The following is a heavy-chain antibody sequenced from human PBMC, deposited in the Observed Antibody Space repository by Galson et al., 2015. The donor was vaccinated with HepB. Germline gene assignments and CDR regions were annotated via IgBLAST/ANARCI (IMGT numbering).Heavy chain of an antibody. CDR3: ARLAVAGPYYFDY. CDR2: IYYSGST. J-gene: IGHJ4*02. V-gene: IGHV4-59*08. D-gene: IGHD6-19*01. CDR1: GGSISSYY. Sequence: TLSLTCTVSGGSISSYYWSWIRQPPGKGLEWIGYIYYSGSTNYNPSLKSRVTISVDTSKNQFSLKLSSVTAADTAVYYCARLAVAGPYYFDYWGQGTLVTVSS.